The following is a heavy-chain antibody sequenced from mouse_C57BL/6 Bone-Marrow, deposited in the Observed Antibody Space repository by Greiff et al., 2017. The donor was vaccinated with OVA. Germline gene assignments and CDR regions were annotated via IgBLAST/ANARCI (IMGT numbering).Heavy chain of an antibody. CDR3: ALYDYDVEFAY. V-gene: IGHV1-69*01. CDR2: IDPSDSYT. J-gene: IGHJ3*01. Sequence: QVQLQQPGAELVMPGASVKLSCKASGYTFTSYWMHWVKQRPGQGLEWIGEIDPSDSYTNYNQKFKGKSTLTVDKSSSTAYMQLSSLTSEDSAVYYCALYDYDVEFAYWGQGTLVTVSA. CDR1: GYTFTSYW. D-gene: IGHD2-4*01.